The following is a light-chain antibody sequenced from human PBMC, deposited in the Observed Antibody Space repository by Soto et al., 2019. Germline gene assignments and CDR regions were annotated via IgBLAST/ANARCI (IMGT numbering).Light chain of an antibody. CDR1: SSNIGSNT. CDR3: AAWDDSLNGHV. CDR2: SND. J-gene: IGLJ1*01. V-gene: IGLV1-44*01. Sequence: QSVLTQPPSASGTPGQRVTISCSGSSSNIGSNTVNWYQQLPGTAPKLLIYSNDQRPSGGPDRCSGSKSGTSAALAISGLQSEEEADYYCAAWDDSLNGHVFGTGTKLTVL.